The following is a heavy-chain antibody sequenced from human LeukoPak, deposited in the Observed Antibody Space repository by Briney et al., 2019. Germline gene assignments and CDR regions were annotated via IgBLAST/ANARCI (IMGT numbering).Heavy chain of an antibody. CDR3: AMSIAARIPIDAFDI. Sequence: GGSLRLSCAASGFTFSSYGMHWVRQAPGKGLEWVAVIWYDGSNKYYADSVKGRFTISRDNSKNTLYLQMDSLRAEDTAVYYCAMSIAARIPIDAFDIWGQGTMVTVSS. V-gene: IGHV3-33*01. D-gene: IGHD6-6*01. CDR2: IWYDGSNK. J-gene: IGHJ3*02. CDR1: GFTFSSYG.